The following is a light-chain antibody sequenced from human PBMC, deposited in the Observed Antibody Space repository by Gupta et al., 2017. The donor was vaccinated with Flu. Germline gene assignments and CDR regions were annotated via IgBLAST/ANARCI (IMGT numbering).Light chain of an antibody. J-gene: IGLJ3*02. CDR2: EVS. Sequence: LIYEVSKRPSGVPDRFSGSKSGNTASLIVSGLQAEDEADYFCSSSVDYDKCVFGGGTKLTVL. V-gene: IGLV2-8*01. CDR3: SSSVDYDKCV.